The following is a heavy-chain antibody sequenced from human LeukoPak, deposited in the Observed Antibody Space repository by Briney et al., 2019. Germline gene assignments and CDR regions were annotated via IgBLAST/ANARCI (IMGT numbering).Heavy chain of an antibody. CDR1: GYTFTSYD. V-gene: IGHV1-8*01. D-gene: IGHD2-15*01. CDR3: ARGQTIFSCSGGSCYHPPDY. J-gene: IGHJ4*02. CDR2: MNPNSGNT. Sequence: GASVKVSCKASGYTFTSYDINWVRQATGQGLEWMGWMNPNSGNTGYAQKFQGRVTMTRNTSISTAYMELSSLRSEDTAVYYCARGQTIFSCSGGSCYHPPDYWGQGTLVTVSS.